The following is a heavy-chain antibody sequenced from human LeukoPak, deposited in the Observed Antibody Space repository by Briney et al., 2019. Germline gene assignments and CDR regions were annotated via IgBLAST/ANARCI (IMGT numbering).Heavy chain of an antibody. CDR1: GGSFSGYY. Sequence: SETLSLTCAVYGGSFSGYYWSWIRQPPGKGLEWIGEINHSGSTNYNPSLKSRVTISVDTSKNQVSLKLSSVTAADTAVYYCARFVTYYYDSSGNFRGVLFFDPWGQGTLVTVSS. D-gene: IGHD3-22*01. J-gene: IGHJ5*02. CDR3: ARFVTYYYDSSGNFRGVLFFDP. CDR2: INHSGST. V-gene: IGHV4-34*01.